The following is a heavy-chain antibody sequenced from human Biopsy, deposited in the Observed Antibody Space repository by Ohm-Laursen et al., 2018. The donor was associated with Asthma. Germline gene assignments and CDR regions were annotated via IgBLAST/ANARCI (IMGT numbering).Heavy chain of an antibody. CDR2: IYYSGST. CDR1: YGSITSGGYY. CDR3: ARMNTMIQAANYYSYAMDV. V-gene: IGHV4-61*08. D-gene: IGHD3-22*01. J-gene: IGHJ6*02. Sequence: SETLSLTCIVSYGSITSGGYYWTWIRQHPGKGLEWIGFIYYSGSTNYNPSLKSRVTISVDTSKNQFSLKLSSVTAANTAVYYCARMNTMIQAANYYSYAMDVWGQGTTVTVSS.